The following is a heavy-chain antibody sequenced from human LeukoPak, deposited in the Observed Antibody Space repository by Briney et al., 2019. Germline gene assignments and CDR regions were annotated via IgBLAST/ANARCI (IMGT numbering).Heavy chain of an antibody. J-gene: IGHJ5*02. D-gene: IGHD6-19*01. CDR3: AKYSSGWYLNRFDP. CDR2: INHSGST. V-gene: IGHV4-34*01. Sequence: PSETLSLTCAVYGGSFSGYYWSWIRQPPGKGLEWIGEINHSGSTNYNPSLKSRVTISVDTSKNQFSLKLSSVTAANTAVYYCAKYSSGWYLNRFDPWGQGTLVTVSS. CDR1: GGSFSGYY.